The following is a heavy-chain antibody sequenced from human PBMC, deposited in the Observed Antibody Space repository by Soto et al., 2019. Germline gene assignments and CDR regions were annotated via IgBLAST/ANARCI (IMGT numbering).Heavy chain of an antibody. CDR3: ARVGGDSSGWYFGDEDY. CDR2: IIPIFGTA. Sequence: QVQLVQSGAEVKKPGSSVKVSCKASGGTFSSYAISWVRQAPGQGLEWMGGIIPIFGTANYAQKFQGRVTITADESTSPAYRELSSRRSEDTAVYYCARVGGDSSGWYFGDEDYWGQGTLVTVSS. D-gene: IGHD6-19*01. CDR1: GGTFSSYA. J-gene: IGHJ4*02. V-gene: IGHV1-69*12.